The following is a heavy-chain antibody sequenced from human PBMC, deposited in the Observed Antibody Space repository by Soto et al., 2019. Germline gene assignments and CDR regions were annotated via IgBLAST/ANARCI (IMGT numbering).Heavy chain of an antibody. Sequence: EVQLVESGGGLVQPGGSLRLSCAASGFTFSASWLHWLRQAPGKGMVWVSRINGDGINKIYAYSVRGRFTISRDDAKNTLDLHMSSLRVENTVVYYCVRELPDCGGYCLHSWGQGSLVAVAA. V-gene: IGHV3-74*01. D-gene: IGHD2-21*02. CDR2: INGDGINK. J-gene: IGHJ5*02. CDR1: GFTFSASW. CDR3: VRELPDCGGYCLHS.